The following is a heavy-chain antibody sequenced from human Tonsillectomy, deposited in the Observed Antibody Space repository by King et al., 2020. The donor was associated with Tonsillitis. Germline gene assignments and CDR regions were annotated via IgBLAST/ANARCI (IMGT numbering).Heavy chain of an antibody. D-gene: IGHD4-17*01. CDR1: GYSISSGYY. Sequence: QLQESGPGLVKPSETLSLTCAVSGYSISSGYYWGWVRQSPGKGLEWIGTIYHSGSTHYNPSLKSRLTISVDTSKNQFSLKLSSVNAADTAVYYCASLKSDYPYYFDYWGQGTLVTVSS. J-gene: IGHJ4*02. CDR3: ASLKSDYPYYFDY. CDR2: IYHSGST. V-gene: IGHV4-38-2*01.